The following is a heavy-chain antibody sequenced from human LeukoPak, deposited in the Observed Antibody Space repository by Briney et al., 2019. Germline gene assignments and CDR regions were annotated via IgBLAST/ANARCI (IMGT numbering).Heavy chain of an antibody. CDR1: GYTLTELS. CDR2: FDLEDGET. CDR3: ATVPGPLITSEGLYYYGMDV. D-gene: IGHD3-22*01. J-gene: IGHJ6*02. V-gene: IGHV1-24*01. Sequence: GASVKVSCKVSGYTLTELSMHWVRQAPGKGLEGMGGFDLEDGETIYAQKFQGRVTMTEDTSTDTAYMELSSLRSEDTAVYYCATVPGPLITSEGLYYYGMDVWGQGTTVTVSS.